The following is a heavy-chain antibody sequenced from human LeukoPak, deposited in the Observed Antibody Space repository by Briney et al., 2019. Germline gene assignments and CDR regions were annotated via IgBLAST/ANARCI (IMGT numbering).Heavy chain of an antibody. J-gene: IGHJ4*02. CDR3: ASRELPETSPFDY. CDR2: IIPIFGTA. Sequence: EASVKVSCKASGGTFSSYAISWVRQAPGQGLEWMGRIIPIFGTANYAQKFQGRVTITTDECTSTAYMELSSLRSEDTAVYYCASRELPETSPFDYWGQGTLVTVSS. D-gene: IGHD1-26*01. CDR1: GGTFSSYA. V-gene: IGHV1-69*05.